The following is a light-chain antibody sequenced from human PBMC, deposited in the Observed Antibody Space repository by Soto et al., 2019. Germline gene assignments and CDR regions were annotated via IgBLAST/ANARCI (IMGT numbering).Light chain of an antibody. CDR2: EVS. Sequence: QSALTQPASVSGSPGQSITISCTGTSSDVGGYNYVSWYQQHPGKAPKLMIYEVSNRPSGVSNRFSGSKSGNTASLTISGLQAGDEADYYCQSYDSSLRSFVFGPGTKLTVL. J-gene: IGLJ1*01. CDR3: QSYDSSLRSFV. V-gene: IGLV2-14*01. CDR1: SSDVGGYNY.